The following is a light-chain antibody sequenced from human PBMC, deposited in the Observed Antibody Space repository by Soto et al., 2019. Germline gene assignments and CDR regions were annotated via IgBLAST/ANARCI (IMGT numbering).Light chain of an antibody. CDR3: SSYTSSSTLYV. CDR1: SSDVGGYNY. Sequence: QSALTQPASVSGSPEQSITISCTGTSSDVGGYNYVSWYQQHPGKAPKLMIYEVSNRPSGVSNRFSGSKSGNTASLTISGLQAEDEADYYCSSYTSSSTLYVFGTGTQVTVL. CDR2: EVS. J-gene: IGLJ1*01. V-gene: IGLV2-14*01.